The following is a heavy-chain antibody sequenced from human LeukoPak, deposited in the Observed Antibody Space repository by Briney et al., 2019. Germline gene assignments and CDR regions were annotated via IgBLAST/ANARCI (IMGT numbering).Heavy chain of an antibody. D-gene: IGHD2-15*01. Sequence: GGSLRLSCAASGFTFSVYAMSWVRQAPGKGLEWVANIKQDGSEKYYVDSVKGRFTISRDNAKNSLYLQMNSLRAEDTAVYYCARESPRVAALSSRAFDIWGQGTMVTVSS. CDR1: GFTFSVYA. V-gene: IGHV3-7*01. CDR3: ARESPRVAALSSRAFDI. J-gene: IGHJ3*02. CDR2: IKQDGSEK.